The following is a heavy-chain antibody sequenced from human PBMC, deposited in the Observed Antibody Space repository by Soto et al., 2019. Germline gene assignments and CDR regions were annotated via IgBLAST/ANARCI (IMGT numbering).Heavy chain of an antibody. Sequence: EVQLLESGGGLVQPGGSLRLSCAASGFTFSSYAMSWVRQAPGKGLEWVSAISGSGGSTYYADSVKGRFTISRDNSKNTLYLQMNSLRAEDTAVYYCAKGNQMIWDIVVVVAAAHFDYWGQGTLVTVSS. J-gene: IGHJ4*02. V-gene: IGHV3-23*01. CDR2: ISGSGGST. D-gene: IGHD2-15*01. CDR1: GFTFSSYA. CDR3: AKGNQMIWDIVVVVAAAHFDY.